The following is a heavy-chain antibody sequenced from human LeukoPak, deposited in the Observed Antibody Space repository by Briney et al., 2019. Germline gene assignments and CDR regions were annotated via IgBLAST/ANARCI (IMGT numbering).Heavy chain of an antibody. CDR1: GYSFTSYG. CDR2: ISAYNGNT. J-gene: IGHJ4*02. V-gene: IGHV1-18*01. CDR3: ARGRDSGYYTDGGTDGY. D-gene: IGHD3-3*01. Sequence: ASVKVSFKASGYSFTSYGISWVRQAPGQGLEWMGWISAYNGNTNYAQKLQGRVTMTTDTSTSTAYMELRSLRSDDTAVYYCARGRDSGYYTDGGTDGYWGQGTLVTVSS.